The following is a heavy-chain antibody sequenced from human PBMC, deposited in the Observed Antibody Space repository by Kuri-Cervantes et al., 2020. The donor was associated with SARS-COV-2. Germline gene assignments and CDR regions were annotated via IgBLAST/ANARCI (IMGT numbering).Heavy chain of an antibody. J-gene: IGHJ6*03. CDR3: ARVNTSGSYRSYYYYYYMDV. D-gene: IGHD1-26*01. CDR1: YGTLTGYQ. CDR2: INHRGDT. Sequence: SETLSLTCALYYGTLTGYQWSWIRQPPGKGLEWIGGINHRGDTYYNPSLEGRVTMSVDTSKNQFSLKLSSVTAADTAVYYCARVNTSGSYRSYYYYYYMDVWGKGTTVTVSS. V-gene: IGHV4-34*01.